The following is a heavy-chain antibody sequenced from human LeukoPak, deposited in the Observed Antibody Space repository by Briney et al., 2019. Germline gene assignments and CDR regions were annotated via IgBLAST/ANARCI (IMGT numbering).Heavy chain of an antibody. CDR2: ISSSSSYI. J-gene: IGHJ5*02. CDR1: GFTFSSYS. CDR3: ARGYCSGGSCYPNWFDP. V-gene: IGHV3-21*01. D-gene: IGHD2-15*01. Sequence: GGSLRLSCAASGFTFSSYSMNWVRQAPGKGLEWVSSISSSSSYIYYADSVKGRFTISRDNAKNSLYLQMNSLRAEATAVYYCARGYCSGGSCYPNWFDPWDQGTLVTVSS.